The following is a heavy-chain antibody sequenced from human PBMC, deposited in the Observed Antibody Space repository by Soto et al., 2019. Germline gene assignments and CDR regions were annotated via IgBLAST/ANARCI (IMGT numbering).Heavy chain of an antibody. CDR2: IYYTGST. Sequence: QVQLQESGPGVVKPSQTLSLTCTVSGGSFSSGDYYWSWVRQPPGKGLEWIGYIYYTGSTFNNPSLKGRVSISIDTSKTQFSLKLSSVTAADTAVYYCARIHFGDEPSYYYYGMDVWGQGNTVTVSS. V-gene: IGHV4-30-4*01. D-gene: IGHD4-17*01. CDR1: GGSFSSGDYY. CDR3: ARIHFGDEPSYYYYGMDV. J-gene: IGHJ6*02.